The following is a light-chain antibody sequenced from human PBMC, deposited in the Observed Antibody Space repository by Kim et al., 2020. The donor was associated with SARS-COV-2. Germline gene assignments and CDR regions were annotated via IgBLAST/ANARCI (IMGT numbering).Light chain of an antibody. CDR1: QSISSW. Sequence: SASVGDRITIPCRASQSISSWLAWYQQKPGKAPKLLIYKASDLESGVPSRFSGSGSGTEFTLTISSLQPDDFATYYCQQYNTYITFGQGTRLEIK. CDR3: QQYNTYIT. J-gene: IGKJ5*01. CDR2: KAS. V-gene: IGKV1-5*03.